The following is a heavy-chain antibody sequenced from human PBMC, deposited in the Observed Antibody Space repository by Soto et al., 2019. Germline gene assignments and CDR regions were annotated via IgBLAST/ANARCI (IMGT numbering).Heavy chain of an antibody. CDR3: SKDRNEGYCTGGSCYTNNLFDT. CDR2: ISFDGSIK. CDR1: GFTFSKYG. V-gene: IGHV3-30*18. D-gene: IGHD2-8*02. J-gene: IGHJ5*02. Sequence: QVQLVESGGGVVQPGRSLRLSCAASGFTFSKYGIHWVRQAPGKGLEWVAVISFDGSIKFYADSVRGRFTISRDDSKNTLYLQMNSLRDEDTAVYYCSKDRNEGYCTGGSCYTNNLFDTWGQGTLVTVSS.